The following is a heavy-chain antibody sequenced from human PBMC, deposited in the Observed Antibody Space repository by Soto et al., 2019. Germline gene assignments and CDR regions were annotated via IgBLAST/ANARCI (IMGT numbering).Heavy chain of an antibody. Sequence: LRLSCAASGFTFSDHYMDWVRQAPGKGLEWIGYIYYSGSTYYNPSLKSRVTISVDTSKNQFSLKLSSVTAADTAVYYCARDTAGSPGDYYYGMDVWGQGTTVTVSS. D-gene: IGHD3-10*01. J-gene: IGHJ6*02. CDR2: IYYSGST. CDR3: ARDTAGSPGDYYYGMDV. V-gene: IGHV4-31*02. CDR1: GFTFSDHY.